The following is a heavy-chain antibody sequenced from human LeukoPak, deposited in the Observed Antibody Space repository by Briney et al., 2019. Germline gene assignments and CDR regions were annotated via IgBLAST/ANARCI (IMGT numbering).Heavy chain of an antibody. CDR1: GGSISSGRYY. CDR3: ARDTATMGYYYGMDV. J-gene: IGHJ6*02. V-gene: IGHV4-61*02. CDR2: IYTSGST. Sequence: SQTLSLTCTVSGGSISSGRYYWSWLRQPAGRGVEWIGRIYTSGSTNYNPSLKRRVTISVDTSKNQFSLKLSSVTAADTAVYYCARDTATMGYYYGMDVWGQGTTVTVSS. D-gene: IGHD2-15*01.